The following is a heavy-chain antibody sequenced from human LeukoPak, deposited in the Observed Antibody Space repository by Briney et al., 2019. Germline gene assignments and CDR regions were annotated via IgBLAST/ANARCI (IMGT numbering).Heavy chain of an antibody. J-gene: IGHJ4*02. Sequence: PGGSLRLSCAASGFTFSSYWMSWVRQAPGKGLEWVANIKQDGSEKYYVDSVKGRFTISRDNAKNSLYLQMNSLRAEDTAVYYCARANPHLPNRWLAYFDYWGQGTLVTVSS. CDR3: ARANPHLPNRWLAYFDY. CDR1: GFTFSSYW. V-gene: IGHV3-7*01. CDR2: IKQDGSEK. D-gene: IGHD6-19*01.